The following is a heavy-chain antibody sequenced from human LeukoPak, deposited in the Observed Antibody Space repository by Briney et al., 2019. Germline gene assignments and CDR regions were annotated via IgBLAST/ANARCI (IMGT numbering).Heavy chain of an antibody. D-gene: IGHD5-12*01. V-gene: IGHV4-59*01. Sequence: SETLSLTCTVSGGSISTYYWSWTRQPPGKGLEWIGYISYTVTSNYNPSLKSRVTISVDTSKNQFSLKLSSVTAADTAVYYCASGREWLRFWGQGTLVTVSS. CDR1: GGSISTYY. CDR3: ASGREWLRF. J-gene: IGHJ4*02. CDR2: ISYTVTS.